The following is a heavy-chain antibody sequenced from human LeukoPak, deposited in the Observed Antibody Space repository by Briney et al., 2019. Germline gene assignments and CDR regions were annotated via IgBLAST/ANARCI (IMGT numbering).Heavy chain of an antibody. CDR1: GVSISSGDYY. CDR2: IYYSGST. V-gene: IGHV4-30-4*01. D-gene: IGHD3-10*01. J-gene: IGHJ4*02. CDR3: ARIMLSWRESDC. Sequence: KTSQTLSLTCTVSGVSISSGDYYWSWIRQPPGKGLEWIGHIYYSGSTYYNPSLKSRGIISVETSKNQFSLKLSSVTAADTAVYYCARIMLSWRESDCWGQGTLVTVSS.